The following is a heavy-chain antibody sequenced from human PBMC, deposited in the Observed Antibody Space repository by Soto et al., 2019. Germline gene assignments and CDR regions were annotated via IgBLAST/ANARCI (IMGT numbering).Heavy chain of an antibody. J-gene: IGHJ6*02. CDR3: ARIRLYNYAYYYYGRDV. D-gene: IGHD1-1*01. Sequence: QVQLVQSGAEVKKPGSSVKVSCKASGGTFSSYAISWVRQAPGQGLEWMGGIIPIFGTANYAQKFQGRVTTTAXXSXSXXYTEMSSLRDVDTAVYYCARIRLYNYAYYYYGRDVWGQGSTVTVSS. CDR2: IIPIFGTA. V-gene: IGHV1-69*12. CDR1: GGTFSSYA.